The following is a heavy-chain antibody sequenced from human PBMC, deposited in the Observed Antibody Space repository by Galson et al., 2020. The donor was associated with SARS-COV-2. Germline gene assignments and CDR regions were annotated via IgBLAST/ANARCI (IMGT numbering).Heavy chain of an antibody. CDR3: ATGIAAAGTPENYYYYYGMDV. V-gene: IGHV1-24*01. Sequence: ASVKVSCKVSGYTLTELSMHWVRQAPGKGLEWMGGFDPEDGETIYAQKFQGRVTMTEDTYTDTAYMELSSLRSEDTAVYYCATGIAAAGTPENYYYYYGMDVWGQGTTVTVSS. D-gene: IGHD6-13*01. CDR1: GYTLTELS. J-gene: IGHJ6*02. CDR2: FDPEDGET.